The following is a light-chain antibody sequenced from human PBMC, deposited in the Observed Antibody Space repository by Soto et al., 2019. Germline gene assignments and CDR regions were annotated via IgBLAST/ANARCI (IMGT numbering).Light chain of an antibody. J-gene: IGLJ1*01. CDR1: SSDVGGYNF. CDR3: ISYTSSGTYV. CDR2: AVS. V-gene: IGLV2-14*01. Sequence: QSALTQPASVSGSPGQSITISCTGTSSDVGGYNFVSWYQQHPGRAPKLIISAVSNRPSWVSNRFSGWKSDNTASLIISGLQDEDEADYYCISYTSSGTYVFGTGTQLTVL.